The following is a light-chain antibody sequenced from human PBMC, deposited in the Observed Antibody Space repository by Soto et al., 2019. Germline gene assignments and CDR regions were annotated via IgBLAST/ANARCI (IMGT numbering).Light chain of an antibody. CDR1: QSVSSSY. J-gene: IGKJ5*01. V-gene: IGKV3-20*01. CDR2: GAS. Sequence: EIVLTQSPGTLSLSPGERATLYCRASQSVSSSYLAWYQQKPGQAPRLLIYGASSRATGIPDRFSGSGSGTDFTLTISRLEPEDFAVYYCQQYNIWPPITFGQGTRLEI. CDR3: QQYNIWPPIT.